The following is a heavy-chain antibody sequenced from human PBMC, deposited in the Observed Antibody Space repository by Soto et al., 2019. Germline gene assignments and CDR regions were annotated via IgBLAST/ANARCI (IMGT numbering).Heavy chain of an antibody. CDR3: ARADGPGPYYYYGMDV. V-gene: IGHV5-51*01. J-gene: IGHJ6*02. CDR1: GYSFTSYW. Sequence: GESLKISCKGSGYSFTSYWIGWVRQMPGKGLEWMGIIYPGDSDTRYSPSFQGQVTISADKSISTAYLQWSSLKASDTAMYYCARADGPGPYYYYGMDVWGQGTMVTVSS. CDR2: IYPGDSDT.